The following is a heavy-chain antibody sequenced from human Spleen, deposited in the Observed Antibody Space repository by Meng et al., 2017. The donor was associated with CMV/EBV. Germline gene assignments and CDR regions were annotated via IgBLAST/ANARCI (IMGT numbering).Heavy chain of an antibody. Sequence: SETLSLTCAVYGGSFSGHFWNWIRQPPGKGLEWIGEINHSGSTNYNPSLKSRVTMSVDTSKKTFSLKLTSVTAADTAVYYCARESAAGTAYYYYGMDVWGQGTTVTVSS. CDR2: INHSGST. D-gene: IGHD6-13*01. J-gene: IGHJ6*02. CDR1: GGSFSGHF. CDR3: ARESAAGTAYYYYGMDV. V-gene: IGHV4-34*01.